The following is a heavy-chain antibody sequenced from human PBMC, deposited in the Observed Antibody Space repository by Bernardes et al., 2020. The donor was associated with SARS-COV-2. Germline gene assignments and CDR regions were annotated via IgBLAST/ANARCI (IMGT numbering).Heavy chain of an antibody. J-gene: IGHJ4*02. CDR2: IYYSGST. CDR3: ARLDDSSGWYPKFDY. V-gene: IGHV4-39*01. CDR1: GGSISSSSYY. D-gene: IGHD6-19*01. Sequence: SETLSLTCTVSGGSISSSSYYWGWIRQPPGKGLEWIGSIYYSGSTYYNPSLKSRVTISVDTSKNQFSLKLSSVTAADTAVYYCARLDDSSGWYPKFDYWGQGTLVTVSS.